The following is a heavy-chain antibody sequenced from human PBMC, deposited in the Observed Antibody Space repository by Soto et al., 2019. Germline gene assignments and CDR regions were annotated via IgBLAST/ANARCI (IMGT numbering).Heavy chain of an antibody. D-gene: IGHD3-3*01. Sequence: LSLTCTVSGGSISSYYWSWIRQPPGKGLEWIGYIYYSGSTNYNPSLKSRVTISVDTSKNQFSLKLSSVTAADTAVYYCARYTYYDFWSGYNYYYYGMDVWGQGTTVTVSS. CDR2: IYYSGST. CDR3: ARYTYYDFWSGYNYYYYGMDV. V-gene: IGHV4-59*01. J-gene: IGHJ6*02. CDR1: GGSISSYY.